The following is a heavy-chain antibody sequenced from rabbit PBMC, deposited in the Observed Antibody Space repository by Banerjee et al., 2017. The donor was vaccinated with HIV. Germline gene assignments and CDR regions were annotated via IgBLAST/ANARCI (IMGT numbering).Heavy chain of an antibody. Sequence: QEQLVESGGGLVQPEGSLTLTCKASGFTLSNNYYMCWVRQAPGEGLEWIGCIVAGSSGSTYYASWAKGRFTISKTSSTTVTLQMTSLTAADTATYFCARAGGFEKYFNLWGQGTLVTVS. CDR2: IVAGSSGST. CDR1: GFTLSNNYY. V-gene: IGHV1S45*01. J-gene: IGHJ4*01. CDR3: ARAGGFEKYFNL. D-gene: IGHD1-1*01.